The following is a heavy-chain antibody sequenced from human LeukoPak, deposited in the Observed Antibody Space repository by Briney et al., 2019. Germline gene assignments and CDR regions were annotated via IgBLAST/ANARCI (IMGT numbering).Heavy chain of an antibody. J-gene: IGHJ3*01. V-gene: IGHV3-23*01. Sequence: GGSLRLSCAASGFTFSYYSMTWVRQAPGKGLEWVSAISGGADHTYYADSVRGRFTISRDNSQNFLYLQMNYLRAEDTALYYCAKDAVDASGRTNAFDVWGQGAMGTVSS. CDR2: ISGGADHT. D-gene: IGHD3-10*01. CDR1: GFTFSYYS. CDR3: AKDAVDASGRTNAFDV.